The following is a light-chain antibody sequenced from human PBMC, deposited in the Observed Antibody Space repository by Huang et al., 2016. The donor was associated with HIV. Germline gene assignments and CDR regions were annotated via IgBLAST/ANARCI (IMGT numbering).Light chain of an antibody. V-gene: IGKV4-1*01. CDR3: HQYYDTPQT. Sequence: DIVVTQSPDSLALSLGGRAAINCTASQSVLKTSNNKNFLSWYQLKPGQPPKLLMYWASTRESGVPDRFSGSGSGTHFTLTIASLQAEDVAVYYCHQYYDTPQTFGQGTKVEVK. CDR2: WAS. J-gene: IGKJ1*01. CDR1: QSVLKTSNNKNF.